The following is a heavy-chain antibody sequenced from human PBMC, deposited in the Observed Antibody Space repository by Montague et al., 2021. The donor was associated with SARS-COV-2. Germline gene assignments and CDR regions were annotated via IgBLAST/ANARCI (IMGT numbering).Heavy chain of an antibody. D-gene: IGHD2-2*01. CDR2: INHSGTA. CDR3: AKEREVVRAARTLVAFDL. V-gene: IGHV4-34*01. CDR1: GGSFSVYY. J-gene: IGHJ3*01. Sequence: SETLSLTCAVYGGSFSVYYWSWLRQSPRGGLEWIAEINHSGTANYNPSLKSRVSISVDTSKNQFTLKLTSVTAADTAMYYCAKEREVVRAARTLVAFDLWGQETMVTVSS.